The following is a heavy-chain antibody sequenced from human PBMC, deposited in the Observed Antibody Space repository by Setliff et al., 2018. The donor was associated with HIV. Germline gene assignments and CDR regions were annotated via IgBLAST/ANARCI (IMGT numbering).Heavy chain of an antibody. D-gene: IGHD2-2*01. CDR1: NGSITSTNYY. CDR2: MSYSGST. CDR3: ARPDCSSSSGFVDY. J-gene: IGHJ4*02. V-gene: IGHV4-39*07. Sequence: SETLSLTCTVSNGSITSTNYYWGWIRQSPGTGLEWLGTMSYSGSTHYNPSLKSRVTISVDTSKNQFSLKLSSVTAADTAVYYCARPDCSSSSGFVDYWGQGTLVTVSS.